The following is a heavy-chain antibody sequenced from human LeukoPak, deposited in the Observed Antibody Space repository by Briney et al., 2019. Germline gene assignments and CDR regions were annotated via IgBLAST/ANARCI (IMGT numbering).Heavy chain of an antibody. D-gene: IGHD1-1*01. Sequence: GRSLRLSCAASGFTFDDYAMHWVRQAPGKGLEGVSGISWNSGSIGYADSVKGRFTISRDNDKNYLYLQMNSLRAEDMALYYCAKSQLERRYEYYFDYWGQGTLVTVSS. V-gene: IGHV3-9*03. CDR3: AKSQLERRYEYYFDY. CDR1: GFTFDDYA. J-gene: IGHJ4*02. CDR2: ISWNSGSI.